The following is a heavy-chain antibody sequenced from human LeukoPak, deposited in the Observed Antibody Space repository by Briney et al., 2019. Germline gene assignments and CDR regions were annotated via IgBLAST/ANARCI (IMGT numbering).Heavy chain of an antibody. D-gene: IGHD6-19*01. Sequence: GGSLRLSCTASGFTFGDYAMSWVRQAPGKGLEWVGSIRSKAYGGTTEYAASVKGRFTISRDDSKSIAYLQMNSLKTEDTAVYYCTRDLRRGVTLDLDIAVASNDYWGQGTLVTVSS. CDR1: GFTFGDYA. J-gene: IGHJ4*02. CDR3: TRDLRRGVTLDLDIAVASNDY. V-gene: IGHV3-49*04. CDR2: IRSKAYGGTT.